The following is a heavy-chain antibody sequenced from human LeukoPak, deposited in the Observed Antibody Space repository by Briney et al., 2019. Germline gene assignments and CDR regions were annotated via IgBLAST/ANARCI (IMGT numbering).Heavy chain of an antibody. V-gene: IGHV1-8*01. CDR3: ARDRDIVVVVAALRQREMGGFDP. D-gene: IGHD2-15*01. J-gene: IGHJ5*02. Sequence: VASVKVSCKASGYTFTNYDINWVRQATGQGPEWMGWMNPKSGNTGYAQKFQGRVTMTRNTSISTAYMELSSLRSDDTAVYYCARDRDIVVVVAALRQREMGGFDPWGQGTLVTVSS. CDR2: MNPKSGNT. CDR1: GYTFTNYD.